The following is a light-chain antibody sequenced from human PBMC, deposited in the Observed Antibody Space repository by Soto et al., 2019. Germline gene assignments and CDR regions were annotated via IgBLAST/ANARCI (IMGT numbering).Light chain of an antibody. CDR3: CSYANSGSFV. V-gene: IGLV2-23*01. CDR1: NSDIGSRNL. Sequence: QSVLTQPASVSGSPGQSITIPCTGTNSDIGSRNLVSWYQQHPGIAPKLIIYEGSRRPSGISHRFSGSRSGNTASLSISGLRAEDEADYYCCSYANSGSFVFGTGTKLTVL. CDR2: EGS. J-gene: IGLJ1*01.